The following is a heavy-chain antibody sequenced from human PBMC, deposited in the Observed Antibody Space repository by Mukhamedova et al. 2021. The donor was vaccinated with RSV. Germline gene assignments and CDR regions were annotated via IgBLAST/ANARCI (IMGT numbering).Heavy chain of an antibody. CDR2: ISSSASNI. CDR3: ARGWSTPDY. Sequence: VRRAPGKGLEWVSSISSSASNIYYADSVKGRFTISRDNTKNSLYLQMNSLRAEDTAMYYCARGWSTPDYWGQGTLGTVSS. V-gene: IGHV3-21*01. D-gene: IGHD5/OR15-5a*01. J-gene: IGHJ4*02.